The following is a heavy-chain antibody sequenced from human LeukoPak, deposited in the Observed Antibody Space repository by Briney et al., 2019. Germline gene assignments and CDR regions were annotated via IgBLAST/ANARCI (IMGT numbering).Heavy chain of an antibody. D-gene: IGHD3-3*01. J-gene: IGHJ5*02. CDR2: INAGNGNT. CDR3: ARERDGIFGVVNWFDP. Sequence: ASVKVSCKASGYTFTSYAMHWVRQAPGQRLEWMGWINAGNGNTKYSQKFQGRVTITRDTSASTAYMELSSLRSEDTAGYYCARERDGIFGVVNWFDPWGQGTLVTVSS. CDR1: GYTFTSYA. V-gene: IGHV1-3*01.